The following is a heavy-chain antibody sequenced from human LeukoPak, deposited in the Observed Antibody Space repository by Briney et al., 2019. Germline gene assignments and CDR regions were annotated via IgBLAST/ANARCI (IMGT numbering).Heavy chain of an antibody. CDR1: GGSFSGYY. Sequence: SETLSLTCAVYGGSFSGYYWSWIRQPPGKGLEWIGEINHSGSTNYNPSLKSRVTITVDTSKNQFSLRLSSVTAADTAVYYCARVRNYGSGSYYPYYFDYWGQGTLVTVSS. D-gene: IGHD3-10*01. CDR2: INHSGST. CDR3: ARVRNYGSGSYYPYYFDY. J-gene: IGHJ4*02. V-gene: IGHV4-34*01.